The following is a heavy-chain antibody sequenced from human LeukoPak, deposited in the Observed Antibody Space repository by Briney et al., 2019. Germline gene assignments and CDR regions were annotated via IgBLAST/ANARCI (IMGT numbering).Heavy chain of an antibody. V-gene: IGHV3-15*07. J-gene: IGHJ4*02. CDR1: GFTFSNAW. D-gene: IGHD3-10*01. CDR3: TTDIYYYGSGSYHY. CDR2: IKSKTDGGTT. Sequence: PGGSLRLSCAASGFTFSNAWMNWVRQAPGKGLEWVGRIKSKTDGGTTDYAAPVKGRFTISRDDSKNTQYLQMNSLKTEDTAVYYCTTDIYYYGSGSYHYWGQGTLVTVSS.